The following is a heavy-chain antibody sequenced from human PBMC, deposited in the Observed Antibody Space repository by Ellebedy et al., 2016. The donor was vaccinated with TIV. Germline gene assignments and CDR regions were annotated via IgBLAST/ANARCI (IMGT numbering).Heavy chain of an antibody. Sequence: AASVKVSCKVSGYTLTELSMHWVRQAPGKGLEWMGGFDPEDGETIYAQKFQGRVTMTEDTSTDTAYLELSSLRSEDTAVYYGATVYGSGWGDYWGQGTLVTVSS. J-gene: IGHJ4*02. D-gene: IGHD3-10*01. CDR3: ATVYGSGWGDY. CDR1: GYTLTELS. CDR2: FDPEDGET. V-gene: IGHV1-24*01.